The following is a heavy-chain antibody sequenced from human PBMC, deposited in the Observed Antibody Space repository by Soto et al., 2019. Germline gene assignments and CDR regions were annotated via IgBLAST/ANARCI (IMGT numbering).Heavy chain of an antibody. CDR1: GGSINSGGYY. J-gene: IGHJ4*02. D-gene: IGHD6-13*01. CDR3: ATSYGNAWYTY. CDR2: IYYSGST. Sequence: SETLSLTCTVSGGSINSGGYYWSWIRQHPGKGLEWIGYIYYSGSTCYNPSLKSRVTISVDRSKNQFSLQLTSVTAADTAVYYCATSYGNAWYTYWGQGTQVTVSS. V-gene: IGHV4-31*03.